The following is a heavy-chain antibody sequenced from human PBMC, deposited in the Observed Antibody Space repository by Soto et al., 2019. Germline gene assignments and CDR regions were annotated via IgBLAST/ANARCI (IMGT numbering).Heavy chain of an antibody. J-gene: IGHJ3*02. CDR1: GDTFSSYD. CDR2: MNPNSANT. D-gene: IGHD6-13*01. V-gene: IGHV1-8*01. CDR3: ASRSSWYADAFDI. Sequence: ASVKVSSKASGDTFSSYDINWVRQATGQGLEWMGWMNPNSANTGYAQKFQGRVTMTRNTSITTAYMELSSLRSEDTAVYYCASRSSWYADAFDIWGQGTMVTVSS.